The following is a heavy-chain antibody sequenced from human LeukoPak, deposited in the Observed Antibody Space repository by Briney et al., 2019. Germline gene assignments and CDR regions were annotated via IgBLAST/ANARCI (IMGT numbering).Heavy chain of an antibody. CDR3: ARDGARFLEWLSKGNFDY. Sequence: ASVKVSCKASGYTFTSYGISWVRQAPGQGLEWMGWISAYNGNTNYAQKLQGRVTMTTDTSTSTAYMGLRSLRSDDTAVYYCARDGARFLEWLSKGNFDYWGQGTLVTVSS. V-gene: IGHV1-18*01. CDR1: GYTFTSYG. J-gene: IGHJ4*02. CDR2: ISAYNGNT. D-gene: IGHD3-3*01.